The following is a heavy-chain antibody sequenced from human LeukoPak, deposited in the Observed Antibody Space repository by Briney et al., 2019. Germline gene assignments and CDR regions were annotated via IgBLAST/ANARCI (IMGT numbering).Heavy chain of an antibody. V-gene: IGHV5-51*01. J-gene: IGHJ6*03. CDR3: ARHPTVKGITMIRGVYSYYYMDV. CDR2: IYPGDSDT. D-gene: IGHD3-10*01. CDR1: GYSFTGYW. Sequence: GESLKISCKGSGYSFTGYWIGWVRQMPGKGLEWMGIIYPGDSDTRYSPSFQGRVTISADKSISTAYLQWSSLKASDTAMYYCARHPTVKGITMIRGVYSYYYMDVWGKGTTVTVSS.